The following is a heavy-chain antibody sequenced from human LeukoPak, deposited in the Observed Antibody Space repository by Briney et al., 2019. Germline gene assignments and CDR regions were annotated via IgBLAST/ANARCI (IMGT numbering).Heavy chain of an antibody. D-gene: IGHD3-9*01. J-gene: IGHJ4*02. Sequence: ASVKVSCKASGYTFTGYYMHWVRQAPGQGLEWMGWINPNSGGTNYAQKFQGRVTMTRDTSISTAYMELSRLRSDDTAVYYCARAPDYCDILTGYHGQPCFDYWGQGTLVTVSS. CDR1: GYTFTGYY. V-gene: IGHV1-2*02. CDR3: ARAPDYCDILTGYHGQPCFDY. CDR2: INPNSGGT.